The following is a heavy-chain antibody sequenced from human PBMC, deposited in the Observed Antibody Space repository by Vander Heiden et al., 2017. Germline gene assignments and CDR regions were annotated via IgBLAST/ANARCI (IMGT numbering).Heavy chain of an antibody. J-gene: IGHJ4*02. CDR1: GFTVSNYA. CDR3: AKQMADWGF. D-gene: IGHD3-16*01. CDR2: INERNYKT. Sequence: EVQLLESGGCLVRPCGYLRLSCAASGFTVSNYAMNWVSKAPGKGLEWVSSINERNYKTHYADAVEGRFTISRDDSRSTLYLQMNDLRADDTAVYYCAKQMADWGFWGQGTRVTVSS. V-gene: IGHV3-23*01.